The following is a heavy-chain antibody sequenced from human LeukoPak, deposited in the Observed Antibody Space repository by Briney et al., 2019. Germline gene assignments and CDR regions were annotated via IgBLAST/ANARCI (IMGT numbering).Heavy chain of an antibody. J-gene: IGHJ5*02. CDR2: IYYSGST. V-gene: IGHV4-59*01. D-gene: IGHD4-17*01. Sequence: PSETLSLTCTVSGGSISSYYWSWIRQPPGKGLEWIGYIYYSGSTNYNPSLKSRVTISVDTSKNQFSLKLSSVTAADTAVYYCARRSPTAKGWFDPWGQGTLVTVSS. CDR3: ARRSPTAKGWFDP. CDR1: GGSISSYY.